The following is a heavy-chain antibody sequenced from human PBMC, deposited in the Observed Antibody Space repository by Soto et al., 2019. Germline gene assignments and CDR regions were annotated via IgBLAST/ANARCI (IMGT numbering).Heavy chain of an antibody. D-gene: IGHD3-3*01. V-gene: IGHV1-69*13. CDR2: IIPIFGTA. Sequence: GASVKVSCKASGGTFSSYAISWVRQAPGQGLEWMGGIIPIFGTANYAQKFQGRVTITADESTSTAYMELSSLRSEDTAVYYCARSIFGVVIDYYYYGMDVWGQGTTVTVSS. J-gene: IGHJ6*02. CDR1: GGTFSSYA. CDR3: ARSIFGVVIDYYYYGMDV.